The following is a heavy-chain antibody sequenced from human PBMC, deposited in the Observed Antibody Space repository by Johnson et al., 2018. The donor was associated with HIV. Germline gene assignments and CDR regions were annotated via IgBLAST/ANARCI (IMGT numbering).Heavy chain of an antibody. V-gene: IGHV3-20*04. CDR3: ARDMRWSKAFDI. J-gene: IGHJ3*02. Sequence: VQLVESGGGVVRPGGSLRLSCAASGFTFDDYGMSWVRQAPGKGLDWVPGINWNGVSTGYADSVKGRFTISRDNAKNSLYLQMNSLRAEDTALYYCARDMRWSKAFDIWGQGTMVTVSS. D-gene: IGHD3-3*01. CDR2: INWNGVST. CDR1: GFTFDDYG.